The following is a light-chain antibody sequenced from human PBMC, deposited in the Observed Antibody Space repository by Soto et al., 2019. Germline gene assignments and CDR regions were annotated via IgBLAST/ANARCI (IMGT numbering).Light chain of an antibody. CDR2: DNN. CDR3: GTWDTSLSVWV. V-gene: IGLV1-51*01. Sequence: QAVLTQPPSVSAAPGQKVTISCSGSTSNIGNNYVSWYQQLPGTAPKYLIYDNNKRPSGIPDRFSGSKSGTSATLGITGLRTGDEADYYCGTWDTSLSVWVFGGGTQLTVL. CDR1: TSNIGNNY. J-gene: IGLJ3*02.